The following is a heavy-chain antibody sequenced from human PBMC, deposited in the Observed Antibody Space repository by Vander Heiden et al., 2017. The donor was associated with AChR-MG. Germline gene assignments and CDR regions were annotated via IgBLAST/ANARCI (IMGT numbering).Heavy chain of an antibody. J-gene: IGHJ3*02. Sequence: EVQLVESGGGLVQPGGSLRLSCAASGFTFSRYWMSWVRQAPGKGPEWVANIKQDGSGKYYVDSVKGRFTISRDNAKNSLYLQMNSLRAEDTAVYYCASSVVVGGDAFDIWGQGTMVTVSS. CDR2: IKQDGSGK. CDR1: GFTFSRYW. CDR3: ASSVVVGGDAFDI. V-gene: IGHV3-7*03. D-gene: IGHD2-15*01.